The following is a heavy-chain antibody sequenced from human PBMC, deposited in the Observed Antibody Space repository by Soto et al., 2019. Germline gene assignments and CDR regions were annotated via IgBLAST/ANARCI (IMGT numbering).Heavy chain of an antibody. Sequence: PSETLSLTCDVYAGSFSRYYWNWIRQPPGKGLEWLGEINHSGSTNYNPSLESRVTISLDTSKTQFSLKLTSVTAADTAVYYCAREDSYGWSGESLDVWGQGTTVPVS. D-gene: IGHD6-19*01. J-gene: IGHJ6*02. V-gene: IGHV4-34*01. CDR3: AREDSYGWSGESLDV. CDR2: INHSGST. CDR1: AGSFSRYY.